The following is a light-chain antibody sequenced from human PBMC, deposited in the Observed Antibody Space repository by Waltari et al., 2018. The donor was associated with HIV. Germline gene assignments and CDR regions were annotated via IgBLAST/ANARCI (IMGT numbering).Light chain of an antibody. J-gene: IGKJ1*01. V-gene: IGKV3-20*01. Sequence: EIVLTQSPGTLSLSPGERATLSCRASQSVSSSYLAWYQQKPGQAPSHLIYGASSRATVNPDRFSGSGSGTDFTLTISRLGPEDFAIYFCQHYATSRTWTFGQGTKVEIK. CDR3: QHYATSRTWT. CDR1: QSVSSSY. CDR2: GAS.